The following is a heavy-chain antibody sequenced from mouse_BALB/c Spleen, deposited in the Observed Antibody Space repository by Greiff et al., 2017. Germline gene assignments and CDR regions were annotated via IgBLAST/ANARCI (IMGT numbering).Heavy chain of an antibody. CDR1: GFNIKDTY. V-gene: IGHV14-3*02. D-gene: IGHD2-3*01. J-gene: IGHJ4*01. CDR3: AGDGYYDYAMDY. Sequence: VQLQQSGAELVKPGASVKLSCTASGFNIKDTYMHWVKQRPEQGLEWIGRIDPANGNTKYDPKFQGKATITADTSSNTAYLQLSSLTSEDTAVYYGAGDGYYDYAMDYWGQGTSVTVSS. CDR2: IDPANGNT.